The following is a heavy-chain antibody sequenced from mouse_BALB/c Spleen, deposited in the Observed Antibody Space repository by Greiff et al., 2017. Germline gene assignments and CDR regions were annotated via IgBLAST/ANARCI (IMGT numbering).Heavy chain of an antibody. J-gene: IGHJ4*01. V-gene: IGHV5-17*02. Sequence: VQLKESGGGLVQPGGSRKLSCAASGFTFSSFGMHWVRQAPEKGLEWVAYISSGSSTIYYADTVKGRFTISRDNPKNTLFLQMTSLRSEDTAMYYCAKNWDRGDYAMDYWGQGTSVTVSS. D-gene: IGHD4-1*01. CDR1: GFTFSSFG. CDR2: ISSGSSTI. CDR3: AKNWDRGDYAMDY.